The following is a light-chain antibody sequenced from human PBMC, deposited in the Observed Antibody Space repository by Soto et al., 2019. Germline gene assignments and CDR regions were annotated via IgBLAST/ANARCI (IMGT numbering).Light chain of an antibody. V-gene: IGLV2-11*01. Sequence: QSALTQPRSVSGSPGPSVTISCTGTSSDVGGYNYVSWYQQHPGQAPKVMIYDVSERPSGVPDRFSGSKSGNTASLTISGLQAEDEADYYCCSYAGSPRYVLGTGTKLTVL. CDR2: DVS. CDR1: SSDVGGYNY. J-gene: IGLJ1*01. CDR3: CSYAGSPRYV.